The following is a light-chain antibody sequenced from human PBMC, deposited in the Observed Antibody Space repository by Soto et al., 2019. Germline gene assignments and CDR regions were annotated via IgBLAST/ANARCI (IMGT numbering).Light chain of an antibody. CDR2: DAS. J-gene: IGKJ1*01. V-gene: IGKV3-11*01. CDR1: QSVSSY. CDR3: QQRSNWPPT. Sequence: EIVMTQSPATLSLSPGERATLSCRASQSVSSYLAWYQQKPGQAPRLLIYDASTRATGIPARFSGSGSGTDFTLTITSLETEEFAVYYCQQRSNWPPTVGQGTKVDNK.